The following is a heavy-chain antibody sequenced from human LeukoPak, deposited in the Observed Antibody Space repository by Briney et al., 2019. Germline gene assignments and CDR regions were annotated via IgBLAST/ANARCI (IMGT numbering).Heavy chain of an antibody. V-gene: IGHV1-18*01. CDR3: ARDRAMIVVVTAAGVDY. D-gene: IGHD3-22*01. J-gene: IGHJ4*02. CDR1: GYTFTSYG. CDR2: ISAYNGNT. Sequence: ASVKVSCKASGYTFTSYGITWVRQAPGQGLEWMGCISAYNGNTNYAQKLQGRVTMTTDTSTSTAYMELRSLRSDDTAGYYCARDRAMIVVVTAAGVDYWGQGTLVTVSS.